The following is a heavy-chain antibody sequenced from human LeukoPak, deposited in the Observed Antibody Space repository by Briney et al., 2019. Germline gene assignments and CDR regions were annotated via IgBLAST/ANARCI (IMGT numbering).Heavy chain of an antibody. Sequence: PSETLSLTCTVSGGSISSGSYYWSWIRQPPGKGLEWIGYIYYSGSTNYNPSLKSRVTISVDTSKNQFSLKLSSVTAADTAVYYCARGQWNPDYWGQGTLVTVSS. CDR2: IYYSGST. J-gene: IGHJ4*02. V-gene: IGHV4-61*01. D-gene: IGHD1-1*01. CDR1: GGSISSGSYY. CDR3: ARGQWNPDY.